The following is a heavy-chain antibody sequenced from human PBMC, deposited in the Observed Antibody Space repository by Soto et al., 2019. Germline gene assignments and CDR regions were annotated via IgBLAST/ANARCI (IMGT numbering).Heavy chain of an antibody. CDR1: GFTFGNYA. CDR3: ARGLVVVISRDWFDP. J-gene: IGHJ5*02. CDR2: ISDDGNNK. D-gene: IGHD3-22*01. V-gene: IGHV3-30-3*01. Sequence: PGGSLRLSCVASGFTFGNYAMHWVRQAPGKGLEWVSVISDDGNNKYYADSVKGRFTISRDKSKNTLYLQMNSLRAEDTAVYYCARGLVVVISRDWFDPWGQGTLVTVSS.